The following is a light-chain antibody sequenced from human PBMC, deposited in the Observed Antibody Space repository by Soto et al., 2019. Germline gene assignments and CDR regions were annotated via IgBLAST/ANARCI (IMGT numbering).Light chain of an antibody. V-gene: IGKV1-12*01. CDR2: ATS. CDR3: QQTHSLPRS. CDR1: QGVGGW. Sequence: IQMTQSPSSVSASVGDRVTMTCRASQGVGGWLAWYQQKPGKVPKLLIYATSSLHSGVPSRFSGSGSGTDFTLSISSLQPEDFATYCCQQTHSLPRSFGPGTKVDIK. J-gene: IGKJ3*01.